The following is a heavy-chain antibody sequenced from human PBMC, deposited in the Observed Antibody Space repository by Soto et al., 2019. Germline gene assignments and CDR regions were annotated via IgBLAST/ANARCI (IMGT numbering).Heavy chain of an antibody. Sequence: SETLSLTCAVYGGSFSGYYWSWIRQPPGKGLEWIGEINHSGSTNYNPSLKSRVTISADTSKNQFSLKLSSVTAADTAVYYCARPDYDILTESAFDIWGQGTMVTVSS. D-gene: IGHD3-9*01. CDR2: INHSGST. CDR1: GGSFSGYY. CDR3: ARPDYDILTESAFDI. J-gene: IGHJ3*02. V-gene: IGHV4-34*01.